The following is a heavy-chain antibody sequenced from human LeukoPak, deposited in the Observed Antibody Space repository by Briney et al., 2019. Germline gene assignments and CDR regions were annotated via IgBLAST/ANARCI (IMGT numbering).Heavy chain of an antibody. Sequence: SETLSLTCVVYGGSFSGYYWSWIRQPPGKGLEWIGENNHSGSTNYNPSLKSRVTISVDTSKNQFSLKLSSVTAADTAVYYCARGEWGNNAFDIWGQGTMVTVSS. J-gene: IGHJ3*02. CDR2: NNHSGST. CDR3: ARGEWGNNAFDI. CDR1: GGSFSGYY. V-gene: IGHV4-34*01. D-gene: IGHD2-8*01.